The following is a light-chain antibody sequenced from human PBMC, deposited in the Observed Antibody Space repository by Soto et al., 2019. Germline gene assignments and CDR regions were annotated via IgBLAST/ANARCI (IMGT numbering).Light chain of an antibody. CDR1: QSVLYNSNNKNY. Sequence: DIVMTQSPDSLAVSLGERATINCKSSQSVLYNSNNKNYLAWYQQKAGQPPKLLIYLASTRESGVPDRFSGSGSETDFTLTISSLQAEDVAVYYCQQYYNTPLFTFGPGTKVEIK. CDR3: QQYYNTPLFT. V-gene: IGKV4-1*01. CDR2: LAS. J-gene: IGKJ3*01.